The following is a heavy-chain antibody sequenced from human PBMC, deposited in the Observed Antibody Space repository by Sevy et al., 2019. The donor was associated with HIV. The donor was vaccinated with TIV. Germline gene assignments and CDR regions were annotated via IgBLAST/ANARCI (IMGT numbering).Heavy chain of an antibody. CDR2: IFHTGKT. CDR3: AKIYDY. J-gene: IGHJ4*02. V-gene: IGHV4-39*01. Sequence: SETLSLTCSVSGGSISKIGNCWGWVRQPPGERLEWIGDIFHTGKTNYNPSLKSRVTISLDTSKNQFSLKLSSVTAADTAVYYCAKIYDYWGPGALVTVSS. CDR1: GGSISKIGNC. D-gene: IGHD3-3*01.